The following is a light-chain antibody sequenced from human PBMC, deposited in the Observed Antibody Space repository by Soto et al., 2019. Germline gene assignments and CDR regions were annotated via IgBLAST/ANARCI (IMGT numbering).Light chain of an antibody. CDR1: QSVSSNY. J-gene: IGKJ1*01. V-gene: IGKV3-20*01. CDR3: QQYANSPPT. CDR2: GAS. Sequence: EIVLTQSPGTLSLSPGERATLSCRASQSVSSNYLAWYQHKPGQAPRLLIYGASTRATGIPDRFSGSGSGTDFTLTISRLEPEDFAVYYCQQYANSPPTFGQGTKVEIK.